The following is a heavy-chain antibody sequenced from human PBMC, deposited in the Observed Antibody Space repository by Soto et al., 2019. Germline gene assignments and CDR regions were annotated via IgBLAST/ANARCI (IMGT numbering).Heavy chain of an antibody. CDR1: GYTFTSYD. D-gene: IGHD2-15*01. Sequence: ASVKVSCKASGYTFTSYDINWVRQATGQGLEWMGWMNPNSGNTGYAQKFQGGVTMTRNTYISTAYMELSSLGSEETAVYYCARGGPLGYCSGGSCYSLYGWFDPWGQGTLVTVSS. J-gene: IGHJ5*02. CDR2: MNPNSGNT. V-gene: IGHV1-8*01. CDR3: ARGGPLGYCSGGSCYSLYGWFDP.